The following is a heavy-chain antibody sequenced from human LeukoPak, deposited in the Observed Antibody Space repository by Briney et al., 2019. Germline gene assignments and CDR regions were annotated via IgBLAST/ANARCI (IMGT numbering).Heavy chain of an antibody. CDR1: GFTFSSYA. CDR2: ISGSGGTT. CDR3: AKDPNRSGGYYLDY. Sequence: GGSLRLSCAASGFTFSSYAMSWVRQAPGKGLEWVSSISGSGGTTYYADSVKGRFTISRDNSKNTLYLQMNSLRAEDTAVYYCAKDPNRSGGYYLDYWGQGTLVTVSS. D-gene: IGHD3-22*01. J-gene: IGHJ4*02. V-gene: IGHV3-23*01.